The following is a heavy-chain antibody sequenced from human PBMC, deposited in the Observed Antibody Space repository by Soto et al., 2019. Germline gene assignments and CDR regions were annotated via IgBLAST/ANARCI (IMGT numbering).Heavy chain of an antibody. D-gene: IGHD6-13*01. V-gene: IGHV1-2*04. J-gene: IGHJ5*02. CDR2: INPNSGGT. CDR1: GYTFTGYY. Sequence: ASVKVSCKASGYTFTGYYMRWVRQAPGQGLEWMGWINPNSGGTNYAQKFQGWVTMTRDTSISTAYMELSRLRSDDTAVYYCARDFQGFGSSSWHLLFDPWGQGTLVTVSS. CDR3: ARDFQGFGSSSWHLLFDP.